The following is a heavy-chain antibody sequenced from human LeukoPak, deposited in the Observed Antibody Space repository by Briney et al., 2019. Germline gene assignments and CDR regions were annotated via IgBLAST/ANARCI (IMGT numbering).Heavy chain of an antibody. J-gene: IGHJ3*02. V-gene: IGHV1-69*01. CDR3: AREENIVVVTAIGTGAFDI. CDR2: VIPIFGTA. Sequence: ASVKVSCKASGDTFSSYAISWVRQAPGQGLEWMGGVIPIFGTANYAQKFQGRVTITADESTSTAYMELSSLRSEDTAVYYCAREENIVVVTAIGTGAFDIWGQGTMVTVSS. D-gene: IGHD2-21*02. CDR1: GDTFSSYA.